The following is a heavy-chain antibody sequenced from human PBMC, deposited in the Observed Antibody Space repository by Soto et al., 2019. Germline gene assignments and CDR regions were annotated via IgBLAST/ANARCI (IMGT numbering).Heavy chain of an antibody. Sequence: SLRLSCAASGFTFSSFGMHWIRQAPGKGLEWVAVSSYDGSDEYYADSVKCRFTISRDNPKNTLYLQINSLRAEDTAVYYCAKNTRGCFNYYYCYGMDVWGQGTTVTVSS. D-gene: IGHD6-19*01. CDR1: GFTFSSFG. CDR3: AKNTRGCFNYYYCYGMDV. V-gene: IGHV3-30*18. CDR2: SSYDGSDE. J-gene: IGHJ6*02.